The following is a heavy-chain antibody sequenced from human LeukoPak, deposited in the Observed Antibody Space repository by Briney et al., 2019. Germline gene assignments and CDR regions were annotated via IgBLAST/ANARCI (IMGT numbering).Heavy chain of an antibody. CDR1: GFSFSSYV. V-gene: IGHV3-23*01. Sequence: PGGSLTLSCAASGFSFSSYVMSWVRQAPAKGLEWVSAISGGGVTTFYAASVKGRFTISRDNYKNTLYPQMTSLRAEDTAVYYCAKPIAANYFDSWGRGTLVTVSS. CDR2: ISGGGVTT. J-gene: IGHJ4*02. D-gene: IGHD5-12*01. CDR3: AKPIAANYFDS.